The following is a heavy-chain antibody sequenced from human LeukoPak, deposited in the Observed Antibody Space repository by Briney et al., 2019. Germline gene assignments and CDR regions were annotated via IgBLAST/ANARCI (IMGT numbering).Heavy chain of an antibody. J-gene: IGHJ4*02. D-gene: IGHD2-2*02. CDR2: IIPIFGTA. CDR3: ARGGYCSSTSCYSVAFDY. CDR1: GGTFSSYA. V-gene: IGHV1-69*05. Sequence: SVKVSCKASGGTFSSYAISWVRQAPGHGLEWMGGIIPIFGTANYAQKFQGRVTITTDESTSTAYMELSSLRSEDTAVYYCARGGYCSSTSCYSVAFDYWGQGTLVTVSS.